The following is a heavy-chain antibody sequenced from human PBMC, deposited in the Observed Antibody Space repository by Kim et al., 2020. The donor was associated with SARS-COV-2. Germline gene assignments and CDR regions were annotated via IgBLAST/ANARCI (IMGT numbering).Heavy chain of an antibody. D-gene: IGHD2-15*01. CDR3: ARYSSGGSCLKSYYMDV. J-gene: IGHJ6*03. CDR1: GFSFSTYA. Sequence: GGSLRLSCAASGFSFSTYAMSWVRQAPGKGLEWVSTLSGSGGTTYYADSVKGRFTISRDNTKNTLYLQMNSLRAEDTALYYCARYSSGGSCLKSYYMDV. V-gene: IGHV3-23*01. CDR2: LSGSGGTT.